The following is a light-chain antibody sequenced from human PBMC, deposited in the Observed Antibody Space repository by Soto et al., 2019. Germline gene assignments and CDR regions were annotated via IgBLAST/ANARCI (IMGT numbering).Light chain of an antibody. CDR1: QTVSSNY. Sequence: EIVLTQSPGTLSLSPGERATLSCRASQTVSSNYLAWYQQKPGQAPNLLIYGASNRATGIPDRFSGSGYGTDFTLTISILEPEDFAVYYCQQYGASPITFGQGTRLEIK. V-gene: IGKV3-20*01. CDR3: QQYGASPIT. J-gene: IGKJ5*01. CDR2: GAS.